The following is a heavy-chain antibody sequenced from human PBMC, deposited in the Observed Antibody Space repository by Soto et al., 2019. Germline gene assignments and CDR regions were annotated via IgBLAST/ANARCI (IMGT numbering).Heavy chain of an antibody. CDR2: IKSEADGGTT. D-gene: IGHD6-6*01. Sequence: EVQLVESGGGLVKPGGSLRLSCAASDFTFTNAWMNWVRQAPGKGLEWVGRIKSEADGGTTDYAAPVKGRFTISRDDSKNMLYLQMNSLKTEDTAVYYCTHIYRASDGGQGTLVTVSS. V-gene: IGHV3-15*07. CDR3: THIYRASD. J-gene: IGHJ4*02. CDR1: DFTFTNAW.